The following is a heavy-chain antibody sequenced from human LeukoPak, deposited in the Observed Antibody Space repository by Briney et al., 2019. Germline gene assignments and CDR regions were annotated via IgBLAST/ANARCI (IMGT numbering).Heavy chain of an antibody. CDR2: IIPILGIA. CDR3: ARDDGDYGLFDL. V-gene: IGHV1-69*04. Sequence: ASVKVSCKASGGTFSSYATSWVRQAPGQGLEWMGRIIPILGIANYAQKFQGRVTITADKSTSAAYMELSSLRSEDTAVYYCARDDGDYGLFDLWGRGTLVTVSS. CDR1: GGTFSSYA. D-gene: IGHD4-17*01. J-gene: IGHJ2*01.